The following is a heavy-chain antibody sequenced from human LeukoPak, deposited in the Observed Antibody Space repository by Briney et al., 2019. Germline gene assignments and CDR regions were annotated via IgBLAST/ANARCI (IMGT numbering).Heavy chain of an antibody. D-gene: IGHD3-22*01. CDR2: ISSSGSTM. V-gene: IGHV3-48*03. CDR3: ARDNYDSSGHYFD. CDR1: GFTFSSYE. Sequence: PGGSLRLSCAASGFTFSSYEMNWVRQAPGKGLEWVSYISSSGSTMYYADSVEGRFTISRDNAKNSLYLQMNSLRAEDTAVYYCARDNYDSSGHYFDWGQGTLVTVSS. J-gene: IGHJ4*02.